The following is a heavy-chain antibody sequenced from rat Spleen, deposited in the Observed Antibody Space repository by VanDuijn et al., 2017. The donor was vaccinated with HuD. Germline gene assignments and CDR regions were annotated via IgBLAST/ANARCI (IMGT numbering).Heavy chain of an antibody. CDR3: SRRGPNYGGPPGDWFAY. D-gene: IGHD1-11*01. V-gene: IGHV3-3*01. J-gene: IGHJ3*01. CDR1: VYSITSSSR. Sequence: EVQLQESGPGLVKPSQSLSLTCSVTVYSITSSSRWSWIRKFPGNKLEWMGYINSEGTTNYHPSLKSRISITRDTSKNQFFLQVNSVTTEDTATYYCSRRGPNYGGPPGDWFAYWGQGTLVTVSS. CDR2: INSEGTT.